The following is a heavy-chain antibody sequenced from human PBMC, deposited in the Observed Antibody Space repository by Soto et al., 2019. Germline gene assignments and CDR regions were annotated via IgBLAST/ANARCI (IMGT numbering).Heavy chain of an antibody. CDR1: GFTFEDHG. Sequence: GGSLRLSCAASGFTFEDHGMSWVRQVPGKGLEWLSDISWDGGTTVYADSVKGRFTVSRNNAKSSLYLQMNSLTVEDTALYYCSTTGGYWGQGILVTVSS. V-gene: IGHV3-20*04. CDR3: STTGGY. CDR2: ISWDGGTT. D-gene: IGHD2-8*02. J-gene: IGHJ4*02.